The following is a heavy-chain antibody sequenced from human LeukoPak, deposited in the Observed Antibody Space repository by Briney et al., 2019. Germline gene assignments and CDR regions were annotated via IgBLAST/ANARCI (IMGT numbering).Heavy chain of an antibody. J-gene: IGHJ3*02. CDR3: AREADGFDI. CDR2: LAYDETFR. Sequence: GGSLTLSCSASGFTLSRYTMHWVRQAPGKGLEWVALLAYDETFRYYADSVKGRFTISRDTAKTTLDLQMNSLTTEDTALYYCAREADGFDIWGQGTMVTVSS. CDR1: GFTLSRYT. V-gene: IGHV3-30*01.